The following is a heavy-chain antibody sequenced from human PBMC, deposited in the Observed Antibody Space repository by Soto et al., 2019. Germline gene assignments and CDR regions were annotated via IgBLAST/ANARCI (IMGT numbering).Heavy chain of an antibody. CDR3: AKDAVSGDGIWLLDS. Sequence: GGSLGLSCAACGFTFTNYAMTWARQDPGKGLEWVSSLLRSGSTTYYADSVKGRFTISSDISANSLYLQMDSLRAEDTAVYYCAKDAVSGDGIWLLDSWGQGTVVTVSS. V-gene: IGHV3-23*01. J-gene: IGHJ4*02. CDR2: LLRSGSTT. D-gene: IGHD4-17*01. CDR1: GFTFTNYA.